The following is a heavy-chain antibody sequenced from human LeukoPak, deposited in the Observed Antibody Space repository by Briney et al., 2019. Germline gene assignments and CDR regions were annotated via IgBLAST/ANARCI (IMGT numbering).Heavy chain of an antibody. V-gene: IGHV4-34*01. CDR2: INHSGST. CDR3: AWSGYGYYFDY. CDR1: GGSISGYY. Sequence: PSETLSLTCTVSGGSISGYYWSWIRQPPGKGLEWIGEINHSGSTNYNPPLKSRVTISVDTSKNQFSLKLSSVTAADTAVYYCAWSGYGYYFDYWGQGTLVTVSS. D-gene: IGHD3-3*01. J-gene: IGHJ4*02.